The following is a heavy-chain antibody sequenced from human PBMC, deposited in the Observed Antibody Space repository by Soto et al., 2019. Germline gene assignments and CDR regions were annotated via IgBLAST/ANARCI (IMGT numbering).Heavy chain of an antibody. J-gene: IGHJ5*02. D-gene: IGHD3-3*01. CDR3: AKDTNYDFWSAYNWFDP. CDR2: ISYDGSNK. V-gene: IGHV3-30*18. CDR1: GFTFSSYG. Sequence: PGGSLRLSCAASGFTFSSYGMHWVRQAPGKGLEWVAVISYDGSNKYYADSVKGRFTISRDNSKNTLYLQMNSLRAEDTAVYYCAKDTNYDFWSAYNWFDPWGQGTLVTVSS.